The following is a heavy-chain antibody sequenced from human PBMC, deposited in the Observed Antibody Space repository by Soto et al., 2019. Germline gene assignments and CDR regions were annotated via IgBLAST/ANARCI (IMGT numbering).Heavy chain of an antibody. V-gene: IGHV2-5*02. CDR2: IYWDDSK. CDR3: AHKGPEDWPLDY. J-gene: IGHJ4*02. CDR1: GFSLSTSGVG. Sequence: QITLKESGPTLVRPTQTLTLTCAFSGFSLSTSGVGVGWIRQPPGKALEWLAVIYWDDSKHYSPSLRSRLTITKDTSKDPVVRTMTNMDPMDTGTYYCAHKGPEDWPLDYWRQGTLVTVSS. D-gene: IGHD3-9*01.